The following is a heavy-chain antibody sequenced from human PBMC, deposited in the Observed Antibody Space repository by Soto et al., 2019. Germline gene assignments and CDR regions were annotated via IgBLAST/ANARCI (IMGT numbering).Heavy chain of an antibody. CDR2: FKPTGGGST. CDR1: VYPFSGYY. Sequence: VKVSCKPSVYPFSGYYVHWVRQAPGQGLEWMGVFKPTGGGSTSYAQRFQGRVTVTRDTSTSTVYMELGSLRFDDTAVYFCASDYGSGVEMDVWGQGTRVTVSS. J-gene: IGHJ6*02. V-gene: IGHV1-46*01. CDR3: ASDYGSGVEMDV. D-gene: IGHD3-10*01.